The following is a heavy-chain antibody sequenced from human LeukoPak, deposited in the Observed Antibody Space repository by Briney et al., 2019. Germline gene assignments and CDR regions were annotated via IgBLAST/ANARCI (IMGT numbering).Heavy chain of an antibody. D-gene: IGHD2-21*02. J-gene: IGHJ4*02. CDR1: GGSISSYY. Sequence: SETLSLTCTVSGGSISSYYWSWIRQPPGKGLEWIGYIYYSGSTNYNPSLKSRVTISVDTSKNQFSLKLSSVTAADTAVYYCARHDCLGGDCYSFDYWGQGTLVTVSS. CDR2: IYYSGST. CDR3: ARHDCLGGDCYSFDY. V-gene: IGHV4-59*08.